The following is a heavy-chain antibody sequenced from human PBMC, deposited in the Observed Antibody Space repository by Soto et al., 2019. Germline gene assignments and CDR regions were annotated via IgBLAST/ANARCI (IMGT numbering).Heavy chain of an antibody. CDR3: ARYCISTSCSLYYYGMDV. J-gene: IGHJ6*02. D-gene: IGHD2-2*01. Sequence: SVKVSCKASGYTFTNYAIHWVRQAPGQGLEWMGGIIPIFGTANYAQKFQGRVTITADESTSTAYMELSSLRSEDTAVYYCARYCISTSCSLYYYGMDVWGQGTTVTVSS. CDR1: GYTFTNYA. CDR2: IIPIFGTA. V-gene: IGHV1-69*13.